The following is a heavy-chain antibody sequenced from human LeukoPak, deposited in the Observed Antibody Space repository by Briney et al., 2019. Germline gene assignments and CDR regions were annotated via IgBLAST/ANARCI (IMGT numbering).Heavy chain of an antibody. CDR2: ISSSSSYI. CDR3: ARAGFWSGYPDY. J-gene: IGHJ4*02. V-gene: IGHV3-21*01. D-gene: IGHD3-3*01. CDR1: GFTFSSYS. Sequence: GGSLRLSCAASGFTFSSYSMNWVRQAPGKGLEWVSSISSSSSYIYYADSVKGRFTISRDNAKNSLYLQMNSLRAEDTAVYYCARAGFWSGYPDYWGQGTLVTVPS.